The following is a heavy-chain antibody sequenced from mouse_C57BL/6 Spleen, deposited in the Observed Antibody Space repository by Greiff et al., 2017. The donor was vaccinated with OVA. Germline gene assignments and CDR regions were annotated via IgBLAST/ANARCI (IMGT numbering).Heavy chain of an antibody. CDR2: ISSGSSTI. Sequence: VHVKQSGGGLVKPGGSLKLSCAASGFTFSDYGMHWVRQAPEKGLEWVAYISSGSSTIYYADTVKGRFTISRDNAKNTLFLQMTSLRSEDTAMYYCARDYYGSRAYWGQGTLVTVSA. CDR3: ARDYYGSRAY. CDR1: GFTFSDYG. D-gene: IGHD1-1*01. J-gene: IGHJ3*01. V-gene: IGHV5-17*01.